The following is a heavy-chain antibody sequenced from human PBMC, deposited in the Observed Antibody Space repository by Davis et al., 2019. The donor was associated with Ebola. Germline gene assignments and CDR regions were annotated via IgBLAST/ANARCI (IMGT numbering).Heavy chain of an antibody. J-gene: IGHJ6*02. CDR1: GYTFTGYY. V-gene: IGHV1-8*02. Sequence: ASVKVSCKASGYTFTGYYMHWVRQATGQGLEWMGWMNPNSGNTGYAQKFQGRVTMTRNTSISTAYMELSSLRSEDTAVYYCARGGSASTVPFYYYYGMDVWGQGTLVTVSS. CDR2: MNPNSGNT. CDR3: ARGGSASTVPFYYYYGMDV. D-gene: IGHD3-10*01.